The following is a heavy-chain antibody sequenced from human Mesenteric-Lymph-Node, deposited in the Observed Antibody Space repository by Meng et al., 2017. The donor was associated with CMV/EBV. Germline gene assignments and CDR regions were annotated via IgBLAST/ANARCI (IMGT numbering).Heavy chain of an antibody. Sequence: GESLKISCAASGFTFSDSAMHWVRQASGKGLEWVGRIRSKPNTYATEYGASVKGRFIISRDDSKDTAYLQMNSLKTEDTAVYYCIRLGDILWFGGGYAMDVWGQGTTVTVSS. CDR2: IRSKPNTYAT. CDR1: GFTFSDSA. CDR3: IRLGDILWFGGGYAMDV. V-gene: IGHV3-73*01. D-gene: IGHD3-10*01. J-gene: IGHJ6*02.